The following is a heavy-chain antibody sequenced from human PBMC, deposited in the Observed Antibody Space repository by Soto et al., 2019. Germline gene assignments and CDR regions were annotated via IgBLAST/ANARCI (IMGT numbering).Heavy chain of an antibody. CDR2: ISSSGSTI. J-gene: IGHJ6*02. V-gene: IGHV3-48*03. D-gene: IGHD1-26*01. CDR1: GFTFSSYE. CDR3: ASAGGGYYYYGMDV. Sequence: GGSLRLSCAASGFTFSSYEMNWVRQAPGKWLEWVSYISSSGSTIYYADSVKGRFTISRDNAKNSLYLQMNSLRAEDTAVYYCASAGGGYYYYGMDVWGQGXTVTVSS.